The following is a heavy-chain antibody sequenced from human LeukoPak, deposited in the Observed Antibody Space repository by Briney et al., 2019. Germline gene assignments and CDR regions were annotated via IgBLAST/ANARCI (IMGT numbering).Heavy chain of an antibody. CDR2: IKYDASST. D-gene: IGHD1-26*01. J-gene: IGHJ4*02. CDR3: ARGATYAYYQDY. CDR1: GLTFRSHW. Sequence: GGSLRLSCADSGLTFRSHWMHWVRQAPGKGLVWVSRIKYDASSTSYADSVKGRFTISRDNAKNTLYLQMNSLRAEDTAVYYCARGATYAYYQDYWGQGTLVTVSS. V-gene: IGHV3-74*01.